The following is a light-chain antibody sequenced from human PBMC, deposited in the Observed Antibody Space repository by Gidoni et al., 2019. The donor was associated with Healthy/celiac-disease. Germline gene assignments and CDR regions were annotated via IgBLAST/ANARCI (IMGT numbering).Light chain of an antibody. CDR2: KAS. CDR1: QSISSW. J-gene: IGKJ1*01. CDR3: QQYNSYPWT. Sequence: DIQMTQSPSTLSASVGDRVTITCRASQSISSWLAWYQQKPGKAPKLLIYKASSLESVVPSRFRGSGSGTEFTLTISSLQPDDFATYYCQQYNSYPWTFGQGTKVEIK. V-gene: IGKV1-5*03.